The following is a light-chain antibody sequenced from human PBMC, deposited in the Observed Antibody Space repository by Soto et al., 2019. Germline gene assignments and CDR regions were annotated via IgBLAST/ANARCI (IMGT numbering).Light chain of an antibody. V-gene: IGKV1-39*01. CDR2: GTS. J-gene: IGKJ4*01. CDR3: QQSYSTPLT. Sequence: DLQMTQSPSSLSASVGDRVTITCRASENIFSYVNWYQQKSGNAPKLLIFGTSSLHSGVPSGFSGSGSGTDFTLTISSLQPEDFATYYCQQSYSTPLTFGGGTKVEIK. CDR1: ENIFSY.